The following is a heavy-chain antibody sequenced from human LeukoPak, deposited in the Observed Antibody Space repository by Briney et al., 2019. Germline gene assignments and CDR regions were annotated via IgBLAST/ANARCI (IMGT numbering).Heavy chain of an antibody. Sequence: GGSLRLSCAASGFTFSSYSMNWVRQAPGKGLEWVSYISSSSSTIYYADSVKGRFTISRDNAKNSLYLQMNSLRVEDTAVYYCAKPGSSDYYYDAFDIWGQGTMVTVSS. V-gene: IGHV3-48*04. D-gene: IGHD3-22*01. CDR2: ISSSSSTI. CDR3: AKPGSSDYYYDAFDI. J-gene: IGHJ3*02. CDR1: GFTFSSYS.